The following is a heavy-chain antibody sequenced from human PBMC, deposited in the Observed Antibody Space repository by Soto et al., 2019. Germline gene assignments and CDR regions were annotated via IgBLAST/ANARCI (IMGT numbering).Heavy chain of an antibody. Sequence: EVQLVESGGGLVQPGGSLRLSCAASGFTLSRYWVHWVRQVPGKGLVWVSRINPDGSTTNYADSEKGRFTVSRDNAKNTVYLHMNSLRAEDTAVYYCTRDTTGPDDHWGQGTLVTVSS. CDR2: INPDGSTT. CDR1: GFTLSRYW. V-gene: IGHV3-74*01. D-gene: IGHD1-1*01. J-gene: IGHJ4*02. CDR3: TRDTTGPDDH.